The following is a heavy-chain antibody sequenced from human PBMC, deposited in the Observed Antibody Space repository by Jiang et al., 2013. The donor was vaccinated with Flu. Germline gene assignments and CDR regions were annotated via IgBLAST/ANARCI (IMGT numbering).Heavy chain of an antibody. CDR1: GFTFSSYA. V-gene: IGHV3-23*01. CDR2: ISGSGGST. J-gene: IGHJ4*02. D-gene: IGHD3-22*01. Sequence: VQLLESGGGLVQPGGSLRLSCAASGFTFSSYAMSWVRQAPGKGLEWVSAISGSGGSTYYADSVKGRFTISRDNSKNTLYLQMNSLRAEDTAVYYCAKAHTTKDTYYYDSSAQHYFDYVGPGNPGHRLL. CDR3: AKAHTTKDTYYYDSSAQHYFDY.